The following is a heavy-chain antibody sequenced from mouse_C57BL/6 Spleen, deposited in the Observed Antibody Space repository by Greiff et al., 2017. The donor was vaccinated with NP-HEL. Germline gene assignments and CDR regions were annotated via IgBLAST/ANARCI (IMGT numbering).Heavy chain of an antibody. CDR2: IRSKSNNYAT. Sequence: DVKLVESGGGLVQPKGSLKLSCAASGFSFNTYAMNWVRQAPGKGLEWVARIRSKSNNYATYYADSVKDRFTISRDDSESMLYLQMNNLKTEYTAMYYCVRNWDDGFDVWGTGTTVTVSS. CDR1: GFSFNTYA. V-gene: IGHV10-1*01. J-gene: IGHJ1*03. D-gene: IGHD4-1*01. CDR3: VRNWDDGFDV.